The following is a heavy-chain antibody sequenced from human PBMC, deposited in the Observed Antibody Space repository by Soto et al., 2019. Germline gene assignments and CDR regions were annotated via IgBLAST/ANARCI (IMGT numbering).Heavy chain of an antibody. J-gene: IGHJ6*02. CDR2: ISYDGSNK. Sequence: QVQLVESGGGVVQPGRSLRLSCAASGFTFSSYAMHWVRQAPGKGLEWVAVISYDGSNKYYADSVKGRFTISRDNSKNTLYLQMNSLRAEDTAVYYCARARKAVAVYYYGMDVWGQGTTVTVSS. V-gene: IGHV3-30-3*01. D-gene: IGHD6-19*01. CDR3: ARARKAVAVYYYGMDV. CDR1: GFTFSSYA.